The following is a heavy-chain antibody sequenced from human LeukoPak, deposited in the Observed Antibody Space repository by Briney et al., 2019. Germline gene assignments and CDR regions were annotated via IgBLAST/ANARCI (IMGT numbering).Heavy chain of an antibody. CDR3: SRLGTSGWSELDY. CDR2: MYPGDSDT. CDR1: GYSFTSYW. J-gene: IGHJ4*02. D-gene: IGHD6-19*01. V-gene: IGHV5-51*01. Sequence: GESLKISCKGSGYSFTSYWIGWVRPMPGKGLELMGIMYPGDSDTKYSPSFQGQVTISADKSITTAYLQWTSMKASDSAMYYCSRLGTSGWSELDYWGQGTLVTVSS.